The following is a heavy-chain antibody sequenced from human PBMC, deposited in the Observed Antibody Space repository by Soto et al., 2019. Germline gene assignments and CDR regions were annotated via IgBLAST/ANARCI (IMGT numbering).Heavy chain of an antibody. J-gene: IGHJ6*02. CDR2: MNPNSGNT. Sequence: QVQLVQSGAEVKKPGASVKVSCKASGYTFTSYDINWVRQATGQGLEWMGWMNPNSGNTGYAQKFQGRVTMTRNTSISTAYMELSSLRSEDTAVYYCERSKPFVVVVAASRYYYYGMDVWGQGTTVTVSS. CDR3: ERSKPFVVVVAASRYYYYGMDV. V-gene: IGHV1-8*01. CDR1: GYTFTSYD. D-gene: IGHD2-15*01.